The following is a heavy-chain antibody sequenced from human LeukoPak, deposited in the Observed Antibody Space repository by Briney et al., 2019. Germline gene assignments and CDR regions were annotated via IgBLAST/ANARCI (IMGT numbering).Heavy chain of an antibody. D-gene: IGHD4-17*01. CDR3: ARDSHDYRDDPDFYYYYYMDV. Sequence: GASLRLSCAASGFTFGDSGMSWVRQVPGKGLEWVSGISSNGGSTGYADSVKGRFTISRDNAKNSLYLQMSSLRAEDTALYYCARDSHDYRDDPDFYYYYYMDVWGKGTTFTVSS. V-gene: IGHV3-20*04. CDR2: ISSNGGST. J-gene: IGHJ6*03. CDR1: GFTFGDSG.